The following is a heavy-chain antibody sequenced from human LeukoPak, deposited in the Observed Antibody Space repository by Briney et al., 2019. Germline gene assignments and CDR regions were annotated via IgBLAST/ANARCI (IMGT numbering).Heavy chain of an antibody. CDR2: IKQAGSEK. CDR3: ARDRRHPIAVAAHFDY. D-gene: IGHD6-19*01. Sequence: GGALRLSCAASGFTFSSYWMSWVRQAPGKGLEWVANIKQAGSEKYYVDSVRGRFTISRDNAKNSLYLQMNSLRAEDTAVYYCARDRRHPIAVAAHFDYWGQGTLVTVSS. V-gene: IGHV3-7*04. J-gene: IGHJ4*02. CDR1: GFTFSSYW.